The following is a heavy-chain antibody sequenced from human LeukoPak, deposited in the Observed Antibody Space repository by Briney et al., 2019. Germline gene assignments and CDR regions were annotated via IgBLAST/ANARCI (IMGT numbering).Heavy chain of an antibody. J-gene: IGHJ4*02. V-gene: IGHV4-39*02. CDR1: GGSISSYY. CDR2: IYYSGSI. CDR3: ARDSQTTVLTALSL. D-gene: IGHD4-23*01. Sequence: SETLSLTCTVSGGSISSYYWSWIRQPPGKGLEWIGSIYYSGSIYYNPSLKSRVTISVDTSKNQFSLKLSSVTAADTAVYYCARDSQTTVLTALSLWGQGTLVTVSS.